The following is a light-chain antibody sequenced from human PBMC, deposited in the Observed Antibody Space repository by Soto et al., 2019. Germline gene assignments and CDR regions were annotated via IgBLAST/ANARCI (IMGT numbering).Light chain of an antibody. CDR3: QSYDSSLSGPNWV. CDR1: SSNIGAGYD. J-gene: IGLJ3*02. V-gene: IGLV1-40*01. Sequence: QSVLTQPPSVSGAPGQRVTISCTGSSSNIGAGYDVHWYQQLPGTVPKLLIYGDSNRPSGVPDRFSGSKSGTSASLAITGLQAEDEADYYCQSYDSSLSGPNWVFGGGTKVTVL. CDR2: GDS.